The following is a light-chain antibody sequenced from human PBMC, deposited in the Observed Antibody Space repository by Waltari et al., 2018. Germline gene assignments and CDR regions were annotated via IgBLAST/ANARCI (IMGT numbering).Light chain of an antibody. CDR3: MQALETPWT. CDR2: RVF. Sequence: DIVMTQTPLSLPVTPGEPASISCRSSQSLLHSNGDTYLYWYIQKTGRPPRLLIYRVFNRFSGVSDKFSGSGSGTDFTLKISRVEAEDVGLYYCMQALETPWTFGQGTKVEI. CDR1: QSLLHSNGDTY. V-gene: IGKV2-29*02. J-gene: IGKJ1*01.